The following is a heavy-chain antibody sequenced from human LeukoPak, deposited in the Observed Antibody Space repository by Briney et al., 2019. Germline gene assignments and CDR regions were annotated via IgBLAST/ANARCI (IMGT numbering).Heavy chain of an antibody. CDR1: GFTFSSYA. CDR2: ISYDGSNK. D-gene: IGHD5-12*01. Sequence: GGSLRLSCAASGFTFSSYAMHWVRQAPGKGLEWVAVISYDGSNKYYADSVKGRFTISRDNSKSTLYLQMNSLKASDTAMYFCARHGDSYDSPYDYWGQGTLVTVSS. V-gene: IGHV3-30*04. CDR3: ARHGDSYDSPYDY. J-gene: IGHJ4*02.